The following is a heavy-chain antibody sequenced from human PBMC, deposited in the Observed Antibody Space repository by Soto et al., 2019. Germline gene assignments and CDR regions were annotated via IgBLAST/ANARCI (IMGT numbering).Heavy chain of an antibody. CDR3: ARTKCSGGSCYSWSLDY. CDR1: GGSITTGGYY. D-gene: IGHD2-15*01. V-gene: IGHV4-31*03. Sequence: SETLSLTCTVPGGSITTGGYYWSWIRQLPGKGLEWIGHRYYSESTYYNPSLKSRVSISLDTSKNQFSLKLSFVTAADTAMYYCARTKCSGGSCYSWSLDYWGQGTPVTVSS. CDR2: RYYSEST. J-gene: IGHJ4*02.